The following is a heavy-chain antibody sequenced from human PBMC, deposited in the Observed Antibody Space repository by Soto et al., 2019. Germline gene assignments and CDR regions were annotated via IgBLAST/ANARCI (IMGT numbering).Heavy chain of an antibody. CDR3: ARIPIVVVVAATGPYYYYYGMDV. CDR1: GFSLSNARMS. D-gene: IGHD2-15*01. CDR2: IFSNDEK. V-gene: IGHV2-26*01. J-gene: IGHJ6*02. Sequence: QVTLKESGPVLVKPTETLTLTCTVSGFSLSNARMSVSWIRQPPGKALEWLAHIFSNDEKSYSTSLKSRLTISKDTSKIQVVLTMTNRDPVDTATYYCARIPIVVVVAATGPYYYYYGMDVWGQGTTVTVSS.